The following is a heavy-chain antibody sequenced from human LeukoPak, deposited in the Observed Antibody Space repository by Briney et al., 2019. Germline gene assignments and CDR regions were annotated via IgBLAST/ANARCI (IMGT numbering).Heavy chain of an antibody. D-gene: IGHD6-6*01. J-gene: IGHJ4*02. Sequence: GGSLRLSCAASGFTFNNYAVNWIRQAPGKGLEWVANIKQDGSEKYYVDSVKGRFTISRDNAKNSLYLQMNSLRAEDTAVYYCARGVRSSSPTAIDYWGQGTLVTVSS. CDR1: GFTFNNYA. CDR3: ARGVRSSSPTAIDY. CDR2: IKQDGSEK. V-gene: IGHV3-7*03.